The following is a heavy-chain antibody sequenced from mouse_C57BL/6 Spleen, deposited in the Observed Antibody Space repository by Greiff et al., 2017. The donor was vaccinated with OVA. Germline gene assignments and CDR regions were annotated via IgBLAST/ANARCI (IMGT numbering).Heavy chain of an antibody. D-gene: IGHD1-1*02. J-gene: IGHJ4*01. V-gene: IGHV1-63*01. CDR2: IYPGGGYT. Sequence: QVQLQQSGAELVRPGTSVKMSCKASGYTFTNYWIGWAKQRPGHGLEWIGDIYPGGGYTNYNEKFKGKATLTADKSSSTAYMQFSSLTSEDSAIYYCARRSVGYAMDDWGQGTSVTVSS. CDR1: GYTFTNYW. CDR3: ARRSVGYAMDD.